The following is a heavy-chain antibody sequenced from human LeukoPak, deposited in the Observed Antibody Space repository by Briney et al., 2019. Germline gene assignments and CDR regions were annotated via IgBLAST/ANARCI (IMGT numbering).Heavy chain of an antibody. CDR2: ISSGSSYI. CDR1: DFMFSTYA. CDR3: ARVALSMGENGFDI. V-gene: IGHV3-21*01. Sequence: GGSLRLSCAASDFMFSTYAMNWVRQAPGKGLEWVSSISSGSSYIYYADSVMGRFTISRDNAKNSLFLQMNSLRAEDTAVYYCARVALSMGENGFDIWGQGTMVTVSS. J-gene: IGHJ3*02. D-gene: IGHD2/OR15-2a*01.